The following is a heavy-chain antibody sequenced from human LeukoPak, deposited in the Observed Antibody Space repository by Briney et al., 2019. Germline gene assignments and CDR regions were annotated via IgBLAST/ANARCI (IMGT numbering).Heavy chain of an antibody. CDR2: ISSSSSSYI. V-gene: IGHV3-21*01. D-gene: IGHD3-10*01. Sequence: GGSLRLSCAASGFTFSSYSMNWVRQAPGKGLEWVSSISSSSSSYIYYADSVKGRFTISRDNAKNSLYLQMNSLRAEDTAVYYCARGPAGVRGVIRFERWGQGTLVTVSS. J-gene: IGHJ4*02. CDR1: GFTFSSYS. CDR3: ARGPAGVRGVIRFER.